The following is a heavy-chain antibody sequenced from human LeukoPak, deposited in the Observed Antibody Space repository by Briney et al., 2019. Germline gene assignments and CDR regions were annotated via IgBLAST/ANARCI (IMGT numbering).Heavy chain of an antibody. CDR2: IYYSGRT. CDR1: GGSISSFY. J-gene: IGHJ6*03. D-gene: IGHD5-18*01. Sequence: SETLSLTCTVSGGSISSFYWSWIRQPPGQGLEWIGYIYYSGRTNYNPSLKSRVTISVDTSKNQFSLKLSSVTAADTAVYYCARGGIQLWDYYMDVWGKGTTVTVSS. V-gene: IGHV4-59*01. CDR3: ARGGIQLWDYYMDV.